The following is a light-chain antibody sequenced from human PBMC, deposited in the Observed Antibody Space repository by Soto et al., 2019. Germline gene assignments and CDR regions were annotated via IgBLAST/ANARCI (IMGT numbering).Light chain of an antibody. J-gene: IGLJ3*02. V-gene: IGLV2-14*01. Sequence: QSALTQPASVSGSPGQSITISCTGTSSDVGGYTYVSWYQQHPGKAPKLMIYEVNNRPSGVSDRFSGSKSGNTASLTISGLQAEDEADYYCGSYSSTTTRVLFGGGTKLTVL. CDR3: GSYSSTTTRVL. CDR2: EVN. CDR1: SSDVGGYTY.